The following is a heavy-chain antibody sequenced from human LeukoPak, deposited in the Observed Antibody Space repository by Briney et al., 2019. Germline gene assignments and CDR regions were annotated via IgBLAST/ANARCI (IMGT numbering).Heavy chain of an antibody. CDR1: GYSINNYW. CDR3: ARQEYCSGGSCHTWFDP. V-gene: IGHV5-51*01. Sequence: GESLKISCKGSGYSINNYWIGWVRQMPGKGLEWMGIIYPADSDIRYSPSFQGQVTISADKSISTAYLQWSSLKALDTAMYYCARQEYCSGGSCHTWFDPWGQGTLVTVSS. J-gene: IGHJ5*02. D-gene: IGHD2-15*01. CDR2: IYPADSDI.